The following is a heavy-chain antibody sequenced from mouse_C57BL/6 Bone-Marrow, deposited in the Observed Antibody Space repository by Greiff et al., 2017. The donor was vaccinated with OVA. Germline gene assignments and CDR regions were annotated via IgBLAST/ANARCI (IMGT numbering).Heavy chain of an antibody. CDR2: ISSGGDYI. CDR3: TRDRPGLHGYFDC. Sequence: EVKLQESGEGLVKPGGSLKLSCAASGFTFSSYAMSWVRQTPEKRLEWVAYISSGGDYIYYADTVKGRITISRDNARNTLYLHMSSLKSEDTAMYYCTRDRPGLHGYFDCWGQGTTLTVAS. CDR1: GFTFSSYA. D-gene: IGHD3-3*01. V-gene: IGHV5-9-1*02. J-gene: IGHJ2*01.